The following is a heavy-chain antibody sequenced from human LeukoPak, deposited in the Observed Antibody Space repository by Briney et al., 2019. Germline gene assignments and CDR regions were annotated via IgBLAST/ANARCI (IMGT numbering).Heavy chain of an antibody. CDR3: ARAVAARPFDP. V-gene: IGHV1-69*04. CDR1: RRNCSSYA. D-gene: IGHD6-6*01. CDR2: IIPIFGIA. Sequence: ASVKVSCKASRRNCSSYAISWVRQAPGQGLEWMGRIIPIFGIANYAQKFQGRVTITADKSTSTAYMELSSLRSEDTAVYYCARAVAARPFDPWGQGTLVTVSS. J-gene: IGHJ5*02.